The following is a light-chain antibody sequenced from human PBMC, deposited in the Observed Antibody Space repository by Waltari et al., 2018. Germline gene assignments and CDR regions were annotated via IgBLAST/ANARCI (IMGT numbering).Light chain of an antibody. Sequence: TQLTQSPSSLAASVGDRVTISCRTSQVILGYLSWYQQKPGKAPKLLIYAASTLQSGVPSGFSGSGSGMDFNITISNLQPEDFATYYCQQLKSYPITFGGGTKVEIK. CDR2: AAS. CDR3: QQLKSYPIT. V-gene: IGKV1-9*01. J-gene: IGKJ4*01. CDR1: QVILGY.